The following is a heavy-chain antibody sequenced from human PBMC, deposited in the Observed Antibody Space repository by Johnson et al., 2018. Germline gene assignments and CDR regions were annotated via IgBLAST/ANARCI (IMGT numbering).Heavy chain of an antibody. J-gene: IGHJ4*02. CDR2: ISWNSVFI. CDR1: GFKFDDYA. CDR3: AKALGPPAAGPYSFDI. Sequence: EVQLVESGGGLVQPGRSLRLSCEAFGFKFDDYAMHWVRQAPGKGLEWVSGISWNSVFIAYADSVKGRYTLSRDNAKNSLYLQMNNLGVEDTALYYCAKALGPPAAGPYSFDIWGQGTLVSVSS. D-gene: IGHD6-13*01. V-gene: IGHV3-9*01.